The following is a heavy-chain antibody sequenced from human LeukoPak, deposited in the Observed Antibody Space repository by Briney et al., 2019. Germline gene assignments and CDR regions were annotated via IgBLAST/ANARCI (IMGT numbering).Heavy chain of an antibody. CDR1: GYTFTSYA. Sequence: ASVKVSCKASGYTFTSYAMHWVRQAPGQRLEWMGWINAGNGNTKYSQKFQGRVTITRDTSASTAYMELSSLRSEDTAVYYCARDLDRSGYYRDAFDIWGQGTMVTVSS. V-gene: IGHV1-3*01. D-gene: IGHD3-22*01. CDR2: INAGNGNT. J-gene: IGHJ3*02. CDR3: ARDLDRSGYYRDAFDI.